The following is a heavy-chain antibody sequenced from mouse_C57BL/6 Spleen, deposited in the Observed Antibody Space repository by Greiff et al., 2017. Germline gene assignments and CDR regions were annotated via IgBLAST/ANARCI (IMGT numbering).Heavy chain of an antibody. CDR1: GYTFTSYW. V-gene: IGHV1-52*01. CDR2: IDPSDSET. Sequence: QVQLQQPGAELVRPGSSVKLSCKASGYTFTSYWMHWVKQRPIQGLEWIGNIDPSDSETHYNQQFKDKATLTVDKSSSTAYMQLSSLTSEDSAVYYCAVITTPVGGYWGQGTTLTVSS. D-gene: IGHD1-1*01. J-gene: IGHJ2*01. CDR3: AVITTPVGGY.